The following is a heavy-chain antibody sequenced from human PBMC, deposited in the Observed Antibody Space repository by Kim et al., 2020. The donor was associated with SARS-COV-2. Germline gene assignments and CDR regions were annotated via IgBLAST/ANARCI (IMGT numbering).Heavy chain of an antibody. CDR1: GGSISNYY. V-gene: IGHV4-59*08. Sequence: SETLSLTCTVSGGSISNYYWFWIRQPPGGGLEWLAEIHYSGNTDHSPSLRSRLTISIDTSQNQFSLSLTSVTAADTAVYYCARRAGGFGEGQFDYWGQGTLVTVSS. D-gene: IGHD3-10*01. J-gene: IGHJ4*02. CDR2: IHYSGNT. CDR3: ARRAGGFGEGQFDY.